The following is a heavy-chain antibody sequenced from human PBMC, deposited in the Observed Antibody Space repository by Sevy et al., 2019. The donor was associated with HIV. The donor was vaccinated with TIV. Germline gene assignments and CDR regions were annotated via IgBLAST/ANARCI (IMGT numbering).Heavy chain of an antibody. CDR1: GGTFSSYA. V-gene: IGHV1-69*13. CDR3: ARDLSKSWNDYYDSSGYYRDHAFDI. J-gene: IGHJ3*02. Sequence: ASVKVSCKASGGTFSSYAISWVRQAPGQGLEWMGGIIPIFGTANYAQKFQGRVTITADESTSTAYMELSNRRSEDTAVYYCARDLSKSWNDYYDSSGYYRDHAFDIWGQGTMVTVSS. D-gene: IGHD3-22*01. CDR2: IIPIFGTA.